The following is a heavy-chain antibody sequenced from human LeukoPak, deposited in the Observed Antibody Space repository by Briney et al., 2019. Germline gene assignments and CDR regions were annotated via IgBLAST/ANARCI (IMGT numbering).Heavy chain of an antibody. CDR2: ISWNSGSI. D-gene: IGHD3-16*02. CDR3: ASSKRGTYRFDAYDI. CDR1: GFTFDDYA. V-gene: IGHV3-9*01. Sequence: AGGSLRLSCAASGFTFDDYAMHWVRQAPGKGLEWVSGISWNSGSIDYVDSVKGRFTISSDHAKRSINLQMSSLRVEDTAVYYCASSKRGTYRFDAYDIWGQGTMVTVSS. J-gene: IGHJ3*02.